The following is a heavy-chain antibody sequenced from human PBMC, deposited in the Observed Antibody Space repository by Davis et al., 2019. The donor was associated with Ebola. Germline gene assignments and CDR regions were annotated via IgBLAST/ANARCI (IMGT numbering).Heavy chain of an antibody. CDR3: ATLPGYY. V-gene: IGHV4-34*01. CDR1: GGSFSGYY. Sequence: GSLRLSCAVYGGSFSGYYWSWIRQPPGKGLEWIGEINHSGSTNYNPSLKSRVTISVDTSKNQFSLKLSSVTAADTAVYYCATLPGYYWGQGTLVTVSS. J-gene: IGHJ4*02. D-gene: IGHD1-26*01. CDR2: INHSGST.